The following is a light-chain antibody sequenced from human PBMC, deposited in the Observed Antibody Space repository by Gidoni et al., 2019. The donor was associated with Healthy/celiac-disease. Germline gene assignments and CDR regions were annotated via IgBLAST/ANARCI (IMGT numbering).Light chain of an antibody. Sequence: DIQMTQSPSSLSASVGDRVTITCRASQSISSYLNWYQQKPGNAPKLLIYAASNLQSGVPSRFSGSGSGTDFTLSISSLQPEDFATYFCQQTYSTRPWTFXXXTKVEIK. CDR1: QSISSY. J-gene: IGKJ1*01. CDR2: AAS. V-gene: IGKV1-39*01. CDR3: QQTYSTRPWT.